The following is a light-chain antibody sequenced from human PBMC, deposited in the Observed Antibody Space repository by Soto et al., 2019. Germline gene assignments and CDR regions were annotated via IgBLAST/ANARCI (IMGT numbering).Light chain of an antibody. CDR2: DAS. CDR1: QSVSTY. V-gene: IGKV3-11*01. J-gene: IGKJ4*01. Sequence: EIVLTQSPATLSLSPGERAVLSCRASQSVSTYLAWFQQKPGQAPRLLIYDASNRAIGIPARFSGSGSGTDFTLTISSLEPEDFAIYYCRQRTTWPLLTFGGGTKVEIK. CDR3: RQRTTWPLLT.